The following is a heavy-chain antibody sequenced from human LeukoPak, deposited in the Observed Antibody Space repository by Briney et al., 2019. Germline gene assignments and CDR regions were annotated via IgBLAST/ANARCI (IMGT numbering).Heavy chain of an antibody. D-gene: IGHD3-22*01. J-gene: IGHJ6*02. Sequence: GESLKISCKGSGYSFTSYWIGWVRQMPGKGLEWMGIIYPGDSDTRYSPSFQGQVAISADKSISTAYLQWSSLKASDTAMYYCAKQTYYYDSSGYYERNYYYYGMDVWGQGTTVTVSS. CDR1: GYSFTSYW. V-gene: IGHV5-51*01. CDR3: AKQTYYYDSSGYYERNYYYYGMDV. CDR2: IYPGDSDT.